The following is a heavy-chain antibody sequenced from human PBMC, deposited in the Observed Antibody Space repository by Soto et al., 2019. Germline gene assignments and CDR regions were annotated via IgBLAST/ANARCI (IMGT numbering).Heavy chain of an antibody. D-gene: IGHD3-3*01. Sequence: SETLSLTCSVYGGSFSDYYWSWIRQPPGKGLEWIGEINHSGSTNYNPSLKSRVTISVHTSKNQFSLKLSSVTAADTAVYYCARARTGSGADYYYHYGMDVWGKGTTVTVS. J-gene: IGHJ6*04. CDR2: INHSGST. CDR1: GGSFSDYY. CDR3: ARARTGSGADYYYHYGMDV. V-gene: IGHV4-34*01.